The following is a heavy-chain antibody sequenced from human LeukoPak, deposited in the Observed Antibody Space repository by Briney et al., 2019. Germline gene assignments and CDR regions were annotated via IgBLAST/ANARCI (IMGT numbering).Heavy chain of an antibody. CDR3: ARGRGRLTTRNDY. V-gene: IGHV4-34*01. D-gene: IGHD1-14*01. CDR2: INHSGST. Sequence: SETLSLTCAVYGGSFSGYYWSWIRQPPGEGLEWIGEINHSGSTNYNPSLKSRVTISVDTSKNQFSLKLSSVTAADTAVYYCARGRGRLTTRNDYWRQGTLVTVSS. J-gene: IGHJ4*02. CDR1: GGSFSGYY.